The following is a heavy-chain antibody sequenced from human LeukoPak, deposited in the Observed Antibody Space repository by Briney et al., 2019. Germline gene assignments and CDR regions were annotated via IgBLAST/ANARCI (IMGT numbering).Heavy chain of an antibody. V-gene: IGHV1-2*02. CDR1: GYTFTGYY. J-gene: IGHJ6*02. Sequence: ASVKVSCKASGYTFTGYYMHWVRQAPGQGLEWMGWINPNSGGTNYAQKFQGRVTMTRDTSISTAYMELSRLRSDDTAVYYCASSRPEYYYYGMDVWGQGTTVTVSS. CDR2: INPNSGGT. CDR3: ASSRPEYYYYGMDV. D-gene: IGHD6-6*01.